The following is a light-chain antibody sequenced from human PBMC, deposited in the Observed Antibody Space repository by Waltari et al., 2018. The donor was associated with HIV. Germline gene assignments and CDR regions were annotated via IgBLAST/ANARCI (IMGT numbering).Light chain of an antibody. CDR1: QSISTW. CDR2: KES. V-gene: IGKV1-5*03. CDR3: QQYSSYRT. J-gene: IGKJ1*01. Sequence: DIQMTQSPSTLSASVGDRVTITCRASQSISTWLAWYQQTPGKAPKLLIYKESILQNGVPSRFSGSGSGTEFTLTISSLQPDDFGNYYCQQYSSYRTFGQGTRVEIK.